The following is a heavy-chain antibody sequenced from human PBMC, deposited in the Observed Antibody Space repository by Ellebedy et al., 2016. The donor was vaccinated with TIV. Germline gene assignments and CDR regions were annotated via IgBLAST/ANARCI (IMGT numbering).Heavy chain of an antibody. CDR3: ARSLLIFSFDKCYFDL. J-gene: IGHJ2*01. Sequence: SETLSLTCSVSGGSISGSTPYWGWIRQPPGTGLEWIGNIFDTGSTYYNPSLKSRVSISVDTSKNQFSLRHSSATAADTAVYYCARSLLIFSFDKCYFDLWGRGTLVTVSS. CDR1: GGSISGSTPY. D-gene: IGHD3/OR15-3a*01. V-gene: IGHV4-39*01. CDR2: IFDTGST.